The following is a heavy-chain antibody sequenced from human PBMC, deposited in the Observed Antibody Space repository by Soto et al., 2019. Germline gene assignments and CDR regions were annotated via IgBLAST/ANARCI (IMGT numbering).Heavy chain of an antibody. Sequence: QVYLVQSGAEVKKPGASVKVSCTAFGYIYTGYSLHWVRQAPGQGLEWMGWIDPHSGDTNSAQKFQGRVTMTRDTSINTAFMELTRLSSDDTAVYYCAREGGAAPGARREWYLDLWGRGTLVSVSS. CDR3: AREGGAAPGARREWYLDL. CDR1: GYIYTGYS. J-gene: IGHJ2*01. V-gene: IGHV1-2*02. D-gene: IGHD6-25*01. CDR2: IDPHSGDT.